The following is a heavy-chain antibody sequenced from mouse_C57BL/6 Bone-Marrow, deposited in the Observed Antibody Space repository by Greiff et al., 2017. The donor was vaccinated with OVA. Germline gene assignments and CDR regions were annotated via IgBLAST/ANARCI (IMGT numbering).Heavy chain of an antibody. V-gene: IGHV5-16*02. D-gene: IGHD1-2*01. CDR2: INYDGSST. Sequence: EVQLQQSEGGLVQPGSSVKLSCTASGFTFSDYYMAWVRQVPEKGLEWVANINYDGSSTYYLDSLKSRFIISRDNAKNILYLQLSSLKSEDTATYYWARRMPHYSRYFDYWGQGTTLTVSS. CDR1: GFTFSDYY. CDR3: ARRMPHYSRYFDY. J-gene: IGHJ2*01.